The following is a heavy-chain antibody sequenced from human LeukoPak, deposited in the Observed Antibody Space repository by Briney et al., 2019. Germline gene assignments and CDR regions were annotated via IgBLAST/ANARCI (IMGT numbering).Heavy chain of an antibody. CDR2: IYYSGST. Sequence: PSETLSLTCSVSGGSISSYYWSWIRQPPGKGLEWIGYIYYSGSTNYNPSLYSRVTISVDTSKNQFSLKLSSVTAADTAVYYCARGPGRAWFGELLLYYYYGMDVWGQGTTVTVSS. V-gene: IGHV4-59*12. D-gene: IGHD3-10*01. J-gene: IGHJ6*02. CDR1: GGSISSYY. CDR3: ARGPGRAWFGELLLYYYYGMDV.